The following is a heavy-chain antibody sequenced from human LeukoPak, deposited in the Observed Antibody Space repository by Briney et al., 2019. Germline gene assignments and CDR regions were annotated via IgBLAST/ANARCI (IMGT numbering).Heavy chain of an antibody. V-gene: IGHV4-31*03. CDR2: ISYSGST. J-gene: IGHJ4*02. CDR3: ARGHSIAVAGAFDY. CDR1: GGSISSGGYY. Sequence: SETLSLTCTVSGGSISSGGYYWRWIRQHPGKGLEWIGYISYSGSTYYNPSLKSRVTISVDTSKNQFSLNLSSLAAADTAVYYCARGHSIAVAGAFDYWGQGTLVTVSS. D-gene: IGHD6-19*01.